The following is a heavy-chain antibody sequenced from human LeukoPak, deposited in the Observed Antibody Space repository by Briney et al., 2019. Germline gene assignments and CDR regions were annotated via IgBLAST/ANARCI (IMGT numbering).Heavy chain of an antibody. CDR2: INSNSGDT. Sequence: ASVTVSFTCSVSAFINHYIHWVRQAPGHGLEWMGWINSNSGDTSYAQKFPGRVNTTTDMSMSTDYMEVSRLGSYDRALYYCAIHLDLIGPVALDIWGQGTMVTVSS. V-gene: IGHV1-2*02. D-gene: IGHD3-22*01. CDR3: AIHLDLIGPVALDI. CDR1: VSAFINHY. J-gene: IGHJ3*02.